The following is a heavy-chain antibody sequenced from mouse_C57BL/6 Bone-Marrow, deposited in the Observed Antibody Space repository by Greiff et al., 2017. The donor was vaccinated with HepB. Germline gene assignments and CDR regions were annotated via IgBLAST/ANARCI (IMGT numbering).Heavy chain of an antibody. D-gene: IGHD4-1*01. J-gene: IGHJ2*01. CDR1: GYTFTNYW. Sequence: QVHVKQSGAALVRPGTSVKMSCKASGYTFTNYWIGWAKQRPGHGLEWIGDIYPGGGYTNYNEKFKGKATLTADKSSSTAYMQFSSLTSEDSAIYYCARRLGNYYDYWGQGTTLTVSS. V-gene: IGHV1-63*01. CDR2: IYPGGGYT. CDR3: ARRLGNYYDY.